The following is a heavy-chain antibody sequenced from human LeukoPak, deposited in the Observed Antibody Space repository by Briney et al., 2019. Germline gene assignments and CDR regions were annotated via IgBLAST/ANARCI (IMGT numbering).Heavy chain of an antibody. CDR2: IWYDGSNK. D-gene: IGHD3-9*01. CDR3: ARDWRYFDWLLLDYYYGMDV. V-gene: IGHV3-33*01. CDR1: GFTFSSYG. J-gene: IGHJ6*02. Sequence: PGRSLRLSCAASGFTFSSYGMHWVRQAPGKGLEWVAVIWYDGSNKYYADSVKGRFTISRDNSKNTLYLQMYSLRAEDTAVYYCARDWRYFDWLLLDYYYGMDVWGQGTTVTVSS.